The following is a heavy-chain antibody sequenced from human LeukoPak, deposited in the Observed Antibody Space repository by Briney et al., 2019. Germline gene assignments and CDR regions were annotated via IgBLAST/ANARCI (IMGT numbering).Heavy chain of an antibody. CDR3: ARGPYYDFWGAPSGAFDG. CDR1: GYTFTGFY. CDR2: INPTSGGT. Sequence: ASVKVSCTASGYTFTGFYIHWVRQAPGQGLEWMGWINPTSGGTNYAQNFQGRVTMTRDTSISTAYMELSRLRFDDTAVYSCARGPYYDFWGAPSGAFDGWGQGTMVTVSS. D-gene: IGHD3-3*01. J-gene: IGHJ3*01. V-gene: IGHV1-2*02.